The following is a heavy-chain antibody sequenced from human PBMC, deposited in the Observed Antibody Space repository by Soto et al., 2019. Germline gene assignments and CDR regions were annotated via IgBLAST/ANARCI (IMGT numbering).Heavy chain of an antibody. V-gene: IGHV4-39*01. CDR2: IYYSGST. D-gene: IGHD2-8*02. Sequence: SETLSLTCTVSGGSISSSSYYWGWIRQPPGKGLEWIGSIYYSGSTYYNPSLKSRVTISVDTSKNQFSLKLSSVTAADTAVYYCARLQVRLVDAESDFDYWGQGTLVTVSS. CDR3: ARLQVRLVDAESDFDY. J-gene: IGHJ4*02. CDR1: GGSISSSSYY.